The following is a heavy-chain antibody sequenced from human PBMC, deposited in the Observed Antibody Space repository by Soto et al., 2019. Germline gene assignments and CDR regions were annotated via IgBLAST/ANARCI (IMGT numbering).Heavy chain of an antibody. D-gene: IGHD3-10*01. J-gene: IGHJ4*02. CDR1: GYTFTSYA. Sequence: ASVKVSCKASGYTFTSYAMHWVRQAPGQGPEWMGWINAGIGKASYAQKFQGRVTITTDTSASTAYMELSSLRSEDTAVYYCARTRAQVRRDYGSRSYYDYWGKGTLVTVSS. CDR3: ARTRAQVRRDYGSRSYYDY. CDR2: INAGIGKA. V-gene: IGHV1-3*01.